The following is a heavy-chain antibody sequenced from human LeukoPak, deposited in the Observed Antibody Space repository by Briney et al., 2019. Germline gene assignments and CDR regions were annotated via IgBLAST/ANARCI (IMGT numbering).Heavy chain of an antibody. CDR2: INPSAGIT. D-gene: IGHD3-22*01. Sequence: ASVKVSCKASGYTFTSYHMHWVRQAPGQGLDWMGIINPSAGITTYAQKVQGRVGMTKDTSTSTVYMELSSLRSEYTAVYYCARSQYITMIVARLYQFDDWGQGTLVTVSS. CDR3: ARSQYITMIVARLYQFDD. CDR1: GYTFTSYH. V-gene: IGHV1-46*01. J-gene: IGHJ4*02.